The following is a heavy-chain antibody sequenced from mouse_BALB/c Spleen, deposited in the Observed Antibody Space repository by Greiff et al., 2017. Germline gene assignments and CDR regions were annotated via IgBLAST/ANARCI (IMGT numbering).Heavy chain of an antibody. D-gene: IGHD1-1*01. CDR3: ALITTVVEGAMDY. CDR2: IFPGDGST. J-gene: IGHJ4*01. V-gene: IGHV1S56*01. Sequence: VQLQQSGAELVKPGASVKLSCKASGYTFTSYDINWVRQRPEQGLEWIGWIFPGDGSTNYNGKFKGKATLTADKSSSTAYMQLSSLTSVDSAVYFCALITTVVEGAMDYWGQGTSVTVSS. CDR1: GYTFTSYD.